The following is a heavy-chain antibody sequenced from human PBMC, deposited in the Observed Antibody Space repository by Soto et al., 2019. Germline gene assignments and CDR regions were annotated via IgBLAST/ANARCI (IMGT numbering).Heavy chain of an antibody. J-gene: IGHJ4*02. D-gene: IGHD3-22*01. V-gene: IGHV4-31*03. Sequence: SETLSLTCTVSGGSISSGGYYWSWIRQHPGKGLEWIGYIYYSGSTYYNPSLKSRVTISVDTSKNQFSLKLSSVTAADTAVYYCARVPFSPYDSSGYSGYYFDYWGQGTLVTVS. CDR2: IYYSGST. CDR3: ARVPFSPYDSSGYSGYYFDY. CDR1: GGSISSGGYY.